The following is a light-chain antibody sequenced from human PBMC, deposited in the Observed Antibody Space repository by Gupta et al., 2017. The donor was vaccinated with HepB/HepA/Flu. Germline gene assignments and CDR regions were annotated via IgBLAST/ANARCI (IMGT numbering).Light chain of an antibody. CDR3: QERSNWPLIT. CDR2: EAF. CDR1: QSVALS. V-gene: IGKV3-11*01. Sequence: EIVLTQSPATLSLSPGESVTLSCRASQSVALSFAWYQQNPGQAPRLLVYEAFSRAAGVPARFSGSGSGTDFTLTISSLEPEDFAIYYCQERSNWPLITFGQGTRLDIK. J-gene: IGKJ5*01.